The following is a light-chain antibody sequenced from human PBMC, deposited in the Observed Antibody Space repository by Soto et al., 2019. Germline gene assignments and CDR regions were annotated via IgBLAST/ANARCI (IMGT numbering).Light chain of an antibody. CDR2: GAS. CDR3: QQYGRSPLMYT. J-gene: IGKJ2*01. V-gene: IGKV3-20*01. Sequence: EIVLTQSPGTLSLSPGERATLSCRASQSATSNFLAWYQQKPGQAPRLLIYGASTRAAGVPDRFSGSGSGTDFTLTITRLEPEDFAVYYCQQYGRSPLMYTFGQGTKLGVK. CDR1: QSATSNF.